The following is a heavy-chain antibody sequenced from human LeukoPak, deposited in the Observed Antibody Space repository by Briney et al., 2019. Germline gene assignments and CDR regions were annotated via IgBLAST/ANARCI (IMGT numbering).Heavy chain of an antibody. CDR2: IIADADDT. CDR1: GFTFGNYA. J-gene: IGHJ5*01. CDR3: ARDGTTTRYNWFDS. Sequence: GGSLRLSCAASGFTFGNYAMSWVRQAPGKGLERVSGIIADADDTYYADSVKGRFTISRDHSKNTLHLQMNSLRAEDAAIYYCARDGTTTRYNWFDSWGQGTLVTVSS. V-gene: IGHV3-23*01. D-gene: IGHD1-7*01.